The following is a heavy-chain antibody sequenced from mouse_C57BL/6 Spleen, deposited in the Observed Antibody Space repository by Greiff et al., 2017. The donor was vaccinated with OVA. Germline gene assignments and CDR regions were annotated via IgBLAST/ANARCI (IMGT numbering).Heavy chain of an antibody. CDR3: ARFSSSYYYAMDY. D-gene: IGHD1-1*01. Sequence: EVHLVESEGGLVQPGSSMKLSCTASGFTFSDYYMAWVRQVPEKGLEWVANINYDGSSTYYLDSLKSRFIISRDNAKNILYLQMSSLKSEDTATYYCARFSSSYYYAMDYWGQGTSVTVSS. J-gene: IGHJ4*01. CDR1: GFTFSDYY. CDR2: INYDGSST. V-gene: IGHV5-16*01.